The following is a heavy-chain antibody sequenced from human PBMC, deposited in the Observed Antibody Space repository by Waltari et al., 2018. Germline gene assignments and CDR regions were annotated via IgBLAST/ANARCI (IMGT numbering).Heavy chain of an antibody. V-gene: IGHV4-59*11. J-gene: IGHJ3*02. CDR3: ARLPRGSVIIGAFDI. CDR2: MYFSGTH. CDR1: GDSIKSHF. D-gene: IGHD3-22*01. Sequence: VQLQESGTGLVKPSETRSPSCDVSGDSIKSHFWSWIRQAPGQRLEWIGYMYFSGTHNYNPSLKSRVTISIDTSKNHFSLNLRSVTAADTAIYYCARLPRGSVIIGAFDIWGQGTQVTVSS.